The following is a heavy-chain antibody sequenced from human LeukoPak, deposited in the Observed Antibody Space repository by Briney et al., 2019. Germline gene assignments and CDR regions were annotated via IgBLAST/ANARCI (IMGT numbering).Heavy chain of an antibody. CDR1: GFTFSNYW. V-gene: IGHV3-7*01. CDR2: IKQDGSEK. D-gene: IGHD3-22*01. Sequence: GGSLRLSCAAFGFTFSNYWMTWVRQAPGKGLEWVANIKQDGSEKYYVDSVKGRFTISRDNAKNSLYLQMNSLRAEDTAVYYCARSETTYYYDSSVYFYYYYGMDVWGQGTTVTVSS. J-gene: IGHJ6*02. CDR3: ARSETTYYYDSSVYFYYYYGMDV.